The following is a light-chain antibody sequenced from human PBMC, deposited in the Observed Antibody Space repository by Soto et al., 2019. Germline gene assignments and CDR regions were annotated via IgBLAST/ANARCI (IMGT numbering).Light chain of an antibody. CDR3: QHRSKWPLT. CDR2: DAS. Sequence: LVLTHSPATLSFSPGDRNTLSCRASQSVSSYLAWYQQKPGQAPRLLIYDASNRATGIPARFSGSGSGTDFTLTISSLEPEDFAVYYCQHRSKWPLTVGGGTKVDI. CDR1: QSVSSY. J-gene: IGKJ4*01. V-gene: IGKV3-11*01.